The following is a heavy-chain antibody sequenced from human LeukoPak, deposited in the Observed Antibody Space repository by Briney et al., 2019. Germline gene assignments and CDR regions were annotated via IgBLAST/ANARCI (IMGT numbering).Heavy chain of an antibody. D-gene: IGHD1-1*01. CDR1: GGSISSSSYY. V-gene: IGHV4-39*02. Sequence: SETLSLTCTVSGGSISSSSYYWGWIRQPPGKGLEWIGSIYHSGSPYNNPSLKSRVTISVDTSKNQFSKKLGSVTAARTAVYYCARDDVQLERRGFEYWGQGNLVTVFS. J-gene: IGHJ4*02. CDR2: IYHSGSP. CDR3: ARDDVQLERRGFEY.